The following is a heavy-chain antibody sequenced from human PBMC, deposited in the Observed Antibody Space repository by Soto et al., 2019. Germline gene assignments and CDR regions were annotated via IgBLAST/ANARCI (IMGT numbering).Heavy chain of an antibody. CDR2: ISRDGINK. D-gene: IGHD3-22*01. CDR1: GVTLSSYV. CDR3: ATEDDSSGRAGTFQN. Sequence: QVHLVESGGGVVQPGASLRLSCAASGVTLSSYVVHWVRQAPGKGLEWVAAISRDGINKHYADPVKGRFTISRDNSKNTVDVQVDTLRSEDTAVYYYATEDDSSGRAGTFQNWGQGTLATVSS. V-gene: IGHV3-30-3*01. J-gene: IGHJ1*01.